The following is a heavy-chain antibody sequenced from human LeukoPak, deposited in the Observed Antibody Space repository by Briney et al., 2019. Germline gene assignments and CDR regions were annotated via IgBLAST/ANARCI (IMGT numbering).Heavy chain of an antibody. CDR2: ISDDGSNK. D-gene: IGHD6-13*01. J-gene: IGHJ6*03. CDR3: ARARPGNSRYSSSWFSPRTQYYYYYYYMDV. V-gene: IGHV3-30*04. Sequence: GGSLRLSCAASGFTFRTYAMNWVRQAPGKGLEWVAVISDDGSNKYYAESVKGQFTISRDNSKNTLYLQMNSLRSEDTAVYYCARARPGNSRYSSSWFSPRTQYYYYYYYMDVWGKGTTVTISS. CDR1: GFTFRTYA.